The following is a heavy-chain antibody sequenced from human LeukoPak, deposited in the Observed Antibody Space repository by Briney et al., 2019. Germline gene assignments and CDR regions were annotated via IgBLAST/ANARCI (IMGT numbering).Heavy chain of an antibody. V-gene: IGHV3-30*04. CDR3: ATPFYYDSSKNFDY. CDR2: ISYDGSNK. CDR1: GFTFSSYA. D-gene: IGHD3-22*01. J-gene: IGHJ4*02. Sequence: AGGSLRLSCAASGFTFSSYAMHWVRQAPGKGLEWVAVISYDGSNKYYADSVKGRFTTSRDNSKNTLYLQMNSLRAEDTAVYYCATPFYYDSSKNFDYWGQGTLVTVSS.